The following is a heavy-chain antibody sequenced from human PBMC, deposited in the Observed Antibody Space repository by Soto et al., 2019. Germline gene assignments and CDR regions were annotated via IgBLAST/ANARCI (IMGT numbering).Heavy chain of an antibody. CDR1: GGSFSGYY. D-gene: IGHD3-16*02. Sequence: PSETLSLTCAVYGGSFSGYYWIWIRQPPGKGLEWIGEINHSGSTDYNPSLKSRVTISVDTSKNQFSLKLSSVTAADTAVYYCARGAAVGYTYYYGMDVWGQGTTVTVSS. J-gene: IGHJ6*02. CDR2: INHSGST. CDR3: ARGAAVGYTYYYGMDV. V-gene: IGHV4-34*01.